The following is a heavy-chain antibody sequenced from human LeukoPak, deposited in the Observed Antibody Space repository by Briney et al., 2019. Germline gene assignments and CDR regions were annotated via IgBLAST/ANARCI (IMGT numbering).Heavy chain of an antibody. CDR1: GFTFSDHY. CDR2: ISNNHSPT. Sequence: KPGGSLRLSCTASGFTFSDHYMSWIREAPGKGLEWVSYISNNHSPTYYADSVRGRFTISRDNAKNSLYLQMDSLSAEDTAVYYCARGAGRLADYWGQGTLVTVS. J-gene: IGHJ4*02. V-gene: IGHV3-11*01. D-gene: IGHD6-19*01. CDR3: ARGAGRLADY.